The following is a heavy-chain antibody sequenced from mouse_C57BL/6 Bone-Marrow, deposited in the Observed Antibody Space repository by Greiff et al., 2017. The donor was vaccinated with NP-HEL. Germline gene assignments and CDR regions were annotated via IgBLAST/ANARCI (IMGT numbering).Heavy chain of an antibody. CDR1: GFTFSSYG. CDR3: ASPITTVVGRFAY. V-gene: IGHV5-6*01. J-gene: IGHJ3*01. Sequence: EVQRVESGGDLVKPGGSLKLSCAASGFTFSSYGISWVRQTPDKRLEWVATISSGGSYTYYPDSVKGRFTISRDNAKNTLYLQMSSLKSEDTAMYYCASPITTVVGRFAYWGQGTLVTVSA. CDR2: ISSGGSYT. D-gene: IGHD1-1*01.